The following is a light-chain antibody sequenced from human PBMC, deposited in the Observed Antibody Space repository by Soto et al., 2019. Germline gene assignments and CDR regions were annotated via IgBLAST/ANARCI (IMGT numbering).Light chain of an antibody. CDR2: DAS. CDR1: QSVSSY. CDR3: QQRSNWPRP. V-gene: IGKV3-11*01. Sequence: EIVLTQSPATLSLSPGERATLSCRASQSVSSYLAWYQQKPGQAPRLLIYDASNRATGIPARFSGSGSGTDFTLTISSLEPEDFAVYYCQQRSNWPRPFGQRT. J-gene: IGKJ1*01.